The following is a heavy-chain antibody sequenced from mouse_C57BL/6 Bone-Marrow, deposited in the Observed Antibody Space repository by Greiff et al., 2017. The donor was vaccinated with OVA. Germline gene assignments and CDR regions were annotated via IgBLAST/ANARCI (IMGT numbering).Heavy chain of an antibody. J-gene: IGHJ4*01. V-gene: IGHV5-15*01. Sequence: EVQVVESGGGLVQPGGSLKLSCAASGFTFSDYGMVWVRQAPRKGPEWVAFISNLAYSIYYADTVTGRFTISRENAKNTLYLEMSSLRSEDTAMYYCARQDYDYGYAMDYWGQGTSVTVSS. D-gene: IGHD2-4*01. CDR2: ISNLAYSI. CDR3: ARQDYDYGYAMDY. CDR1: GFTFSDYG.